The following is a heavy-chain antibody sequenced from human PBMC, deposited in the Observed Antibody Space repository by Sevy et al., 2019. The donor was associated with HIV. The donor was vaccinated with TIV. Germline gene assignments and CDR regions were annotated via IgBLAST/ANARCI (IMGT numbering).Heavy chain of an antibody. D-gene: IGHD6-13*01. Sequence: GGSLRLSCAASGFTLSDHYMEWVRQAPGKGLEWVGRTRNKADSYTTDYAASVKGRFTISRDDSKNSLYLLMNSLKTEDTAVYYCATHAGIAAAGRVFDYWGQGSLVTVSS. J-gene: IGHJ4*02. CDR1: GFTLSDHY. CDR2: TRNKADSYTT. V-gene: IGHV3-72*01. CDR3: ATHAGIAAAGRVFDY.